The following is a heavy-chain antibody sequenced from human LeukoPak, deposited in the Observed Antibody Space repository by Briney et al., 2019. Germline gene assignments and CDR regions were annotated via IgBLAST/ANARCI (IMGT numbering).Heavy chain of an antibody. J-gene: IGHJ4*02. V-gene: IGHV4-59*12. CDR3: ATLAYDSSPDLGY. CDR2: IYYTGST. D-gene: IGHD3-22*01. CDR1: GGSISSYF. Sequence: SETLSLTCTVSGGSISSYFWSWIRQPPGRGLEYIGYIYYTGSTDYNPSLKSRVTISVDTSKNQFSLKLSSVTAADTAVYYCATLAYDSSPDLGYWGQGTLVTVSS.